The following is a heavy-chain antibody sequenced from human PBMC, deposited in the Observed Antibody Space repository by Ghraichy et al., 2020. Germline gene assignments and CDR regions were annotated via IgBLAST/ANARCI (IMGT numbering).Heavy chain of an antibody. CDR1: GGSISSYY. D-gene: IGHD3-3*01. CDR2: IYYSGST. V-gene: IGHV4-59*01. J-gene: IGHJ5*02. CDR3: AGMYYDFWSGSRSRWFDP. Sequence: SETLSLTCTVSGGSISSYYWSWIRQPPGKGLEWIGYIYYSGSTNYNPSLKSRVTISVDTSKNEFSLKLSSVTAADTAVYYCAGMYYDFWSGSRSRWFDPWGQGTLVTVSS.